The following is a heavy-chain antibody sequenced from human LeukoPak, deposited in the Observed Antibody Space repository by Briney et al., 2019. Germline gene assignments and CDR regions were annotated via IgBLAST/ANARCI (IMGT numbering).Heavy chain of an antibody. CDR3: ARDGYYYDSSGYYGALAY. J-gene: IGHJ4*02. D-gene: IGHD3-22*01. CDR2: IYYSGST. Sequence: PSETLSLTCTVSGGSISSYYWSWIRQPPGKGLEWIGYIYYSGSTNYNPSLKSRVTISVDTSKNQFSLKLSSVTAADTAVYYCARDGYYYDSSGYYGALAYWGQGTLLTVSS. CDR1: GGSISSYY. V-gene: IGHV4-59*01.